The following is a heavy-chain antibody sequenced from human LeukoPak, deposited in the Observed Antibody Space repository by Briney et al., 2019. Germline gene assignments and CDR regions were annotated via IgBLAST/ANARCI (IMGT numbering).Heavy chain of an antibody. CDR3: AISRYCGGDCYPPFDY. CDR2: IDPSDSYT. J-gene: IGHJ4*02. D-gene: IGHD2-21*02. Sequence: GESLRISCKGSGYSFTSYWISWVRRMPGKGLEWMGRIDPSDSYTNYSPSFQGLVTISADKSISTAYLQWSSLKASDTAMYYCAISRYCGGDCYPPFDYLGQGTLVTVSS. CDR1: GYSFTSYW. V-gene: IGHV5-10-1*01.